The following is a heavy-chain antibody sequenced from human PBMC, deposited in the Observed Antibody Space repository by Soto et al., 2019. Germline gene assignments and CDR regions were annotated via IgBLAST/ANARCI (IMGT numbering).Heavy chain of an antibody. D-gene: IGHD3-3*01. CDR1: GGSFSGYY. V-gene: IGHV4-34*01. CDR3: AREGSPRRSYGLKIFGGRRVAFHI. Sequence: QVELQQWGAGLLKPSETLSLTCAVYGGSFSGYYWSWIRQPPGKGLEWIGEINHSGITNYNPSLKSRVTISVDTSKNQFSLKLSSVTAADTAVYYCAREGSPRRSYGLKIFGGRRVAFHIWGQGTMVTVSS. J-gene: IGHJ3*02. CDR2: INHSGIT.